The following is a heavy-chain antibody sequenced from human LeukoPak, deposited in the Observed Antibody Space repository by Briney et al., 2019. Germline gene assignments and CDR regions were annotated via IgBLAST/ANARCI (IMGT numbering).Heavy chain of an antibody. CDR3: ASNSSSWYSGAFDI. D-gene: IGHD6-13*01. V-gene: IGHV4-4*09. CDR1: GGSISSYY. J-gene: IGHJ3*02. Sequence: SETLSLTCTVSGGSISSYYWSWIRQPPGKGLEWIGYIYTSGSTNYNPSLKSRVTISVDTSKNQFSLKLSSVTAADTAVYYCASNSSSWYSGAFDIWAKGQWSPSLQ. CDR2: IYTSGST.